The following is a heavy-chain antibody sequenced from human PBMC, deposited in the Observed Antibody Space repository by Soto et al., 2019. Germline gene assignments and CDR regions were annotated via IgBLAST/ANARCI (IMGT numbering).Heavy chain of an antibody. Sequence: QVQLVQSGAEVKKPGASVKVSCKASGYTFTGYYMHWVRQAPGQGLEWMGWIIPNSGGTNYAQKFQGWVTMTRDTSISTAYMELSRLRSDDTAVYYCARGGYSGYGYYYYMDVWGKGTTVTVSS. CDR2: IIPNSGGT. J-gene: IGHJ6*03. V-gene: IGHV1-2*04. D-gene: IGHD5-12*01. CDR3: ARGGYSGYGYYYYMDV. CDR1: GYTFTGYY.